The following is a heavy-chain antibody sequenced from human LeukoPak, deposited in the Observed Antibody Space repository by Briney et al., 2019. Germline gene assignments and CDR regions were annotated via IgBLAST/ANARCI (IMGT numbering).Heavy chain of an antibody. CDR2: ISSSSSTI. CDR3: AKEMSQDWYFDL. V-gene: IGHV3-48*01. J-gene: IGHJ2*01. Sequence: GGSLRLSCAASGFTFSSYSMNWVRQAPGKGLEWVSYISSSSSTIYYADSVKGRFTISRDNSKNTLYLQMNSLRVEDTAVYYCAKEMSQDWYFDLWGRGTLVTVSS. CDR1: GFTFSSYS.